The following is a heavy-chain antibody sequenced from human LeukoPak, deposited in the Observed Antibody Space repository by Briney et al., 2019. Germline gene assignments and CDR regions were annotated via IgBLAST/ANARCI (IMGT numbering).Heavy chain of an antibody. CDR3: AREVYSSSRPADAFDI. CDR2: IMQDGSEK. V-gene: IGHV3-7*01. J-gene: IGHJ3*02. CDR1: GFTFSSYW. Sequence: PGGSLRLSCAASGFTFSSYWMSWVRQAPGEGLEWVANIMQDGSEKNYVDSVKGRFTISRDNAKNSLYLQMNSLRAEDTAVYYCAREVYSSSRPADAFDIWGQGTMVTVSS. D-gene: IGHD6-13*01.